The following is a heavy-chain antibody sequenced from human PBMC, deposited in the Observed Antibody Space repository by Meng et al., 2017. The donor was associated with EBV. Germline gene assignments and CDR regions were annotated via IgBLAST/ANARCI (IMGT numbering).Heavy chain of an antibody. Sequence: QGQLQESGPGPVKPSETLSLTCTVSGASVSGGTFHWSWIRQPPGKELQWIGYIYDGGTTIYNPSLKSRVTIFLDTSRNQFSLGLRSVTTADTAVYYCAKSSSSTPGVVDSWGQGTLVTVSS. V-gene: IGHV4-61*01. CDR1: GASVSGGTFH. CDR2: IYDGGTT. CDR3: AKSSSSTPGVVDS. D-gene: IGHD2-2*01. J-gene: IGHJ4*02.